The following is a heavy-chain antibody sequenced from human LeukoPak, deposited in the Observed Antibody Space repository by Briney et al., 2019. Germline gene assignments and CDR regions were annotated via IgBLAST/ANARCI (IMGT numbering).Heavy chain of an antibody. J-gene: IGHJ4*02. CDR1: GYSFRSYW. CDR2: LYPGDADN. V-gene: IGHV5-51*04. CDR3: ARALGYCSRTSCSFDL. Sequence: GESLKISCKASGYSFRSYWIGWARQMPGKGLEWMGSLYPGDADNRYSPSFQGQVTISADKPITTAYLQWSSLKASDTAMYYCARALGYCSRTSCSFDLWGQGTLVTVSS. D-gene: IGHD2-2*01.